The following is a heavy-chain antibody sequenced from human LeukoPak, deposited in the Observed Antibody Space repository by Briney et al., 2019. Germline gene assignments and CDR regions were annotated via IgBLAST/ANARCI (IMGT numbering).Heavy chain of an antibody. CDR2: IRDSGSST. Sequence: GGSLRLSCAASGFTFSSYAMSWVRQALGKGLEWVSAIRDSGSSTHYADSVKGRFTTSRDNSKNTLFLQMNSLRAEDTAIYYCAKYGPQDSGSSHFDYWGQGALVTVSS. D-gene: IGHD1-26*01. J-gene: IGHJ4*02. V-gene: IGHV3-23*01. CDR1: GFTFSSYA. CDR3: AKYGPQDSGSSHFDY.